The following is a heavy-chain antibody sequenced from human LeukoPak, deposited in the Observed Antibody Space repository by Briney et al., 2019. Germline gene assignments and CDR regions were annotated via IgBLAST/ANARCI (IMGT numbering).Heavy chain of an antibody. J-gene: IGHJ3*02. D-gene: IGHD3-9*01. CDR2: ISSNGGST. V-gene: IGHV3-64*01. Sequence: GGSLRLSCAASGFTFSSYEMNWVRQAPGKGLEYVSAISSNGGSTYYANSVKGRFTISRDNSKNTLYLQMGSLRAEDMAVYYCARDREVRYFDWSRSAFDIWGQGTMVTVSS. CDR1: GFTFSSYE. CDR3: ARDREVRYFDWSRSAFDI.